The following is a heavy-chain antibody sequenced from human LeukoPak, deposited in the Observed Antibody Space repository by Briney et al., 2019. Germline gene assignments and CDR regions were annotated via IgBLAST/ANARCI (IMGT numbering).Heavy chain of an antibody. D-gene: IGHD3-16*01. CDR3: ARAYTHGP. J-gene: IGHJ5*02. Sequence: ASVKVSCKASGGTFSSYAISWVRQAPGQGLEWMGRIIPILGIANYAQKFQGRVTITADESTSTAYMELSSLRSEDTAVYYCARAYTHGPWGQGTLVTVSS. CDR1: GGTFSSYA. V-gene: IGHV1-69*04. CDR2: IIPILGIA.